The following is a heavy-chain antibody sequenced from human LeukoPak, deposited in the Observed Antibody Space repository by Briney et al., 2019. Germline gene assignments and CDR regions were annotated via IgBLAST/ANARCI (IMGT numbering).Heavy chain of an antibody. CDR1: GFTFSSSV. V-gene: IGHV3-33*06. CDR3: AKAGYDFRTGYHRGFLDY. J-gene: IGHJ4*02. CDR2: IWFDGSIK. Sequence: PGGSLRLSCAASGFTFSSSVMHWVRQAPGKGLEWVAVIWFDGSIKFYGDSVKGGFTVSRDNTKNTLYLQMISMGAEDTAVYYCAKAGYDFRTGYHRGFLDYWGQGTLVTVSS. D-gene: IGHD3-3*01.